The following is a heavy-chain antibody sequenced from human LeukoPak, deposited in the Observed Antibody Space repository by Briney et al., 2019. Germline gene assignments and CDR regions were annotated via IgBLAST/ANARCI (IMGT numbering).Heavy chain of an antibody. V-gene: IGHV3-21*01. CDR2: ISSSSSYI. J-gene: IGHJ4*02. CDR1: GFTFSSYW. CDR3: ARADKYNWNSDY. Sequence: PGGSLRLSCATSGFTFSSYWMSWVRQAPGKGLEWVSSISSSSSYIYYADSVKGRFTISRDNAKNSLYLQMNSLRAEDTAVYYCARADKYNWNSDYWGQGTLVTVSS. D-gene: IGHD1/OR15-1a*01.